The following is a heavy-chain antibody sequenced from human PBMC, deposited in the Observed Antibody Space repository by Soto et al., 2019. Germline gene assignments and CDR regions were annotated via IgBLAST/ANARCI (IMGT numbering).Heavy chain of an antibody. CDR1: GGSISSYY. V-gene: IGHV4-59*01. Sequence: SETLSLTCTVSGGSISSYYWSWIRQPPGKGLEWIGYIYYSGSTNYNPSLKSRVTISVDTSKNQFSLKLSSVTAADTAVYYCAMVGDQDAFDIWGQGTMVTVSS. J-gene: IGHJ3*02. CDR2: IYYSGST. D-gene: IGHD2-15*01. CDR3: AMVGDQDAFDI.